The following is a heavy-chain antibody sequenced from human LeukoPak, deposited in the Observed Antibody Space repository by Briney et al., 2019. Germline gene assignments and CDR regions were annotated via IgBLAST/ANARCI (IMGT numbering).Heavy chain of an antibody. CDR3: ASGYYLYYFDY. V-gene: IGHV1-69*05. CDR1: GGTFSSYA. J-gene: IGHJ4*02. Sequence: ASVKVSCKASGGTFSSYAISWVREAPGQGLEWMGGIIPIFGTANYAQKFQGRVTITTDESTSTAYMELSSLRSEDTAVYYCASGYYLYYFDYWGQGTLVTVSS. CDR2: IIPIFGTA. D-gene: IGHD3-22*01.